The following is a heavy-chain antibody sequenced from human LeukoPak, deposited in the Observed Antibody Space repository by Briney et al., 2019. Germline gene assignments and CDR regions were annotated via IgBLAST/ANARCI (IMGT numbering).Heavy chain of an antibody. D-gene: IGHD2-2*01. CDR3: ARGAPGYCSSTTCPLDY. CDR2: IYYSGST. V-gene: IGHV4-59*01. J-gene: IGHJ4*02. Sequence: PSETLSLTCTVCGGSISSYYWSWIRQPPGKGLEWIGYIYYSGSTNYNPSLKSRVTISVDTSKNQFSLKLSSVTAADTAVYYCARGAPGYCSSTTCPLDYWGQGTLVTVSS. CDR1: GGSISSYY.